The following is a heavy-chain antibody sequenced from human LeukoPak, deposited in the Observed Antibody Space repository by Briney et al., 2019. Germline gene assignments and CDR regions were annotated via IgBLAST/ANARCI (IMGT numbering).Heavy chain of an antibody. J-gene: IGHJ4*02. Sequence: ASVKVSCKASGYTFISYDINWVRLATGQGLEWMGWMNPNSGITGYAQKFQGRVTMTRDTSISTAYMELSSLKSEGTAVYYCARGLYYYDSNGRTPYDYWGQGTLVTVSS. CDR2: MNPNSGIT. V-gene: IGHV1-8*01. D-gene: IGHD3-22*01. CDR1: GYTFISYD. CDR3: ARGLYYYDSNGRTPYDY.